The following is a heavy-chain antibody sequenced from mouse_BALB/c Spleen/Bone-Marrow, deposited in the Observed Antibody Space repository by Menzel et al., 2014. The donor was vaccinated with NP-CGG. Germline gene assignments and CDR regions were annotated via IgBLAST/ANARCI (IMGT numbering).Heavy chain of an antibody. D-gene: IGHD2-14*01. CDR3: AREGYDPWFAY. CDR2: INPSTGYT. J-gene: IGHJ3*01. CDR1: GYTFTSYW. Sequence: VKVVESGAELAKPGASVKMSCKASGYTFTSYWMHWVKQRPGQGLEWIGYINPSTGYTEYNQKFKDKATLTADKSSSTAYTQLSSLTSEDSAVYYCAREGYDPWFAYWGQGTLVTVSA. V-gene: IGHV1-7*01.